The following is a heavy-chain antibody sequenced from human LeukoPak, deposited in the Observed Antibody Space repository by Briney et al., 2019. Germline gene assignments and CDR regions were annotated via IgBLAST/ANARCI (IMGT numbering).Heavy chain of an antibody. J-gene: IGHJ4*02. CDR3: ARRGGDSSGNFDY. V-gene: IGHV4-59*08. CDR2: IYYSGGT. CDR1: GGSISSYY. Sequence: SETLSLTCTVSGGSISSYYWSWIRQPPGKGLECIVYIYYSGGTNYNPSLKSRVTISVDTSKKQFSLRLSSVTAADTAVYYCARRGGDSSGNFDYWGQGTLVTVSS. D-gene: IGHD3-22*01.